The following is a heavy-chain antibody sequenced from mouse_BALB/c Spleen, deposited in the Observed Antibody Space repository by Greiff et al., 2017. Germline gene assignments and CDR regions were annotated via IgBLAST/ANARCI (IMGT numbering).Heavy chain of an antibody. CDR2: INPYNGDT. D-gene: IGHD1-1*01. J-gene: IGHJ3*01. CDR1: GYSFTGYF. V-gene: IGHV1-20*02. Sequence: VQLQQSGPELVKPGASVKISCKASGYSFTGYFMNWVMQSHGKSLEWIGRINPYNGDTFYNQKFKGKATLTVDKSSSTAHMELRSLASEDSAVYYCARGVDYYGTPFAYWGQGTLVTVSA. CDR3: ARGVDYYGTPFAY.